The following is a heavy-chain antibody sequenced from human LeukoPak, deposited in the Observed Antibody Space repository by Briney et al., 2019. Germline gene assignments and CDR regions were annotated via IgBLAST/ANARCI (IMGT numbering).Heavy chain of an antibody. CDR3: ARRDPLDYDSSGYAFDY. D-gene: IGHD3-22*01. Sequence: SETLSLTCTVSGGSISSSSYYWGWIRQPPGKGLEWIGSIYYSGSTYYNPSLKSRVTISVDTSKNQFSLKLSSVTAADTAVYYCARRDPLDYDSSGYAFDYWGQGTLVTVSS. CDR1: GGSISSSSYY. J-gene: IGHJ4*02. V-gene: IGHV4-39*01. CDR2: IYYSGST.